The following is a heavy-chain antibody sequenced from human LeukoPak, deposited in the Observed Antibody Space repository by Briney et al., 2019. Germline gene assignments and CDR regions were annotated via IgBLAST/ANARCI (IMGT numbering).Heavy chain of an antibody. CDR3: SRASSTSYYDY. CDR2: IYHSGST. V-gene: IGHV4-38-2*02. CDR1: GYSISSGYY. D-gene: IGHD6-19*01. Sequence: SSETLSLTCTVSGYSISSGYYWGWIRQPPGKGLEWIGTIYHSGSTYYNPSLKSRVTISVDTSENQFSLRLSSVTAADMALYYCSRASSTSYYDYWGQGTLVT. J-gene: IGHJ4*02.